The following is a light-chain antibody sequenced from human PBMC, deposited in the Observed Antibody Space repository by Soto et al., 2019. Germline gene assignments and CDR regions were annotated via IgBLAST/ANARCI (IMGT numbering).Light chain of an antibody. CDR3: QQYGSSPRK. CDR2: GSS. CDR1: QSVGSNS. V-gene: IGKV3-20*01. J-gene: IGKJ1*01. Sequence: EVVLTQSPGTLSLSPGERATLSCRASQSVGSNSLAWYQQKPGQAPRLLIYGSSSRATGIPDRFSGSGSGTDFTLTVSRLEPEDFAVYYCQQYGSSPRKFGQGTKVDIK.